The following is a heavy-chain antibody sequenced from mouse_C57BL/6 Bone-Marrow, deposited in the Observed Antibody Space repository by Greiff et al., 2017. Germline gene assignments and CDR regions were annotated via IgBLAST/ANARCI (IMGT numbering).Heavy chain of an antibody. J-gene: IGHJ4*01. D-gene: IGHD1-1*01. Sequence: VQLVESGPGLVQPSQSLSITCTVSGFSLTSYGVHWVRQSPGKGLEWLGVIWRGGSTDYNAAFMSRLSITKDNSKSQVFFKMNSLQADDTAIYYWAKKGKKLLGGAMDYWGQGTSVTVSS. CDR1: GFSLTSYG. V-gene: IGHV2-5*01. CDR2: IWRGGST. CDR3: AKKGKKLLGGAMDY.